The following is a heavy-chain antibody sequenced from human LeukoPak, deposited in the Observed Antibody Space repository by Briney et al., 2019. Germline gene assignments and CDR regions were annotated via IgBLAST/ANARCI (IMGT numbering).Heavy chain of an antibody. CDR3: AGYLNSYGFDY. J-gene: IGHJ4*02. D-gene: IGHD5-18*01. V-gene: IGHV1-69*13. CDR1: GGTFSSYA. CDR2: IIPIFGTA. Sequence: ASVKVSCKASGGTFSSYAISWVRQAPGHGLEWMGGIIPIFGTANYAQKFQGRVTITADESTSTAYMELSSLRSEDTAVYYCAGYLNSYGFDYWGQGTLVTVSS.